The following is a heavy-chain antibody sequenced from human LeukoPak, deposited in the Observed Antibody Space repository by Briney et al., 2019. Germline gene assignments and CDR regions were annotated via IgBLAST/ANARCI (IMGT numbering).Heavy chain of an antibody. CDR2: ISSSGSTI. J-gene: IGHJ3*02. D-gene: IGHD4-17*01. CDR1: AFTFSDYY. V-gene: IGHV3-11*04. Sequence: SGGSLRLSCAASAFTFSDYYMSWLRQAPGKGLEWVSYISSSGSTIYYADSVKGRFTISRDNAKNSLYLQMNSLRAEDTAVYYCARDSEGNGDYADAFDIWGQGTMVTVSS. CDR3: ARDSEGNGDYADAFDI.